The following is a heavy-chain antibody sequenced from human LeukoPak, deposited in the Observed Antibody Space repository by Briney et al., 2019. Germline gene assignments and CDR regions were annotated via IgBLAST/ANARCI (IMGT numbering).Heavy chain of an antibody. CDR2: INHSGST. Sequence: GSLRLSCAACGFTFSSYAMSWVRQAPGKGLEWIGEINHSGSTNYNPSLKSRVTISVDTSKNQFSLKLSSVTAADTAVYYCARRSYNSPFRYWGQGTLVTVSS. J-gene: IGHJ4*02. V-gene: IGHV4-34*01. CDR3: ARRSYNSPFRY. CDR1: GFTFSSYA. D-gene: IGHD5-24*01.